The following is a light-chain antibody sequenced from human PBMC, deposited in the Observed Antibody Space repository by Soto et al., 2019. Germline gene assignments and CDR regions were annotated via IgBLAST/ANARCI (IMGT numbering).Light chain of an antibody. V-gene: IGKV1-8*01. Sequence: AIRMTQSPYSLSASTGDRVTITCRARQGISSYLAWYQQKPGKTPKLLIYAASTLQSGVPSRFSGSGSGTDFTLTISGPQSEDFATYYCQQYYSYPLTFGGGTKVEIK. CDR3: QQYYSYPLT. CDR1: QGISSY. J-gene: IGKJ4*01. CDR2: AAS.